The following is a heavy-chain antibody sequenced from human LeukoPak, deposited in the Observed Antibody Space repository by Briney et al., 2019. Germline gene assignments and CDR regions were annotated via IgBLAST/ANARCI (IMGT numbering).Heavy chain of an antibody. CDR2: ISGSGGST. CDR1: GFTFSSYA. Sequence: PGGSLRLSCAASGFTFSSYAMSWVRQAPGKGLEWVSAISGSGGSTYYADSVKGRFTISRDNSKNTLYLQMNSLRVEDTAVYYCAKRYCDGGICCFDNWGQGTLVTVSS. V-gene: IGHV3-23*01. J-gene: IGHJ5*02. D-gene: IGHD2-21*01. CDR3: AKRYCDGGICCFDN.